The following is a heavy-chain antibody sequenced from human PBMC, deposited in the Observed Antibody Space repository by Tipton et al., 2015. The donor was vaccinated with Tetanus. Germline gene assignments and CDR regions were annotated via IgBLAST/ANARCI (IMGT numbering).Heavy chain of an antibody. CDR1: GDSVTIGTYY. Sequence: TLSLTCTVSGDSVTIGTYYWGWIRQPPGKGLEWIGSVYYSGTTYYNASLESRVTISIDTSKRQISMRLTSMTAADTAVYYCATQTDNWFDPWGQGILVTVSS. CDR2: VYYSGTT. V-gene: IGHV4-39*01. J-gene: IGHJ5*02. CDR3: ATQTDNWFDP.